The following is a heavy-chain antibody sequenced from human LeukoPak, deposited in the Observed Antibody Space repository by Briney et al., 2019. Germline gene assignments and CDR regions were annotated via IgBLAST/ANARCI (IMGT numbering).Heavy chain of an antibody. CDR1: GFTFSSYT. V-gene: IGHV3-23*01. J-gene: IGHJ4*02. Sequence: GGSLRLSCATSGFTFSSYTMTRVRQAPGKGLEYVSGIGTSASSTTYADPVKGRFTISRDNSKNTLYLQMNSLRVEDTAVYYCAKDPNWDRGYWGQGTLVTVSS. CDR2: IGTSASST. D-gene: IGHD7-27*01. CDR3: AKDPNWDRGY.